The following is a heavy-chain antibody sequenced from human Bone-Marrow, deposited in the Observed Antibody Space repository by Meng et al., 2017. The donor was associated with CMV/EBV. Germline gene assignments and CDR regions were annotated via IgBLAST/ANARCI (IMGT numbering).Heavy chain of an antibody. CDR1: GVSFRGYY. J-gene: IGHJ4*02. Sequence: QVQLPRVGVLLLKPSESLSLACSVYGVSFRGYYWRWIRQPPGKGLEWIGEINHSGSTNYTPSLKSRVTISVDTSKNQFSLKLSSVTAADTAVYYCARVLSGYFDYWGQGTLVTVSS. CDR3: ARVLSGYFDY. V-gene: IGHV4-34*01. CDR2: INHSGST. D-gene: IGHD2-15*01.